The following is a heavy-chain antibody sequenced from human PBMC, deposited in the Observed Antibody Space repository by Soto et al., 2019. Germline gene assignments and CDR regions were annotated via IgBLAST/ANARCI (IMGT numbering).Heavy chain of an antibody. J-gene: IGHJ6*03. CDR3: ARGDCVGGSCYSLAGSFYYYMDA. CDR1: GFTFSNYW. D-gene: IGHD2-15*01. Sequence: EVQLVESGGGLVQPGGSLRLSCAASGFTFSNYWMYWVRQAPGKGLEWVSRINSDGSVSTYADSVKGRLTIYRDNVKNTLYLQMDSLRDEDTAVYYCARGDCVGGSCYSLAGSFYYYMDAWGKGTTVTV. V-gene: IGHV3-74*03. CDR2: INSDGSVS.